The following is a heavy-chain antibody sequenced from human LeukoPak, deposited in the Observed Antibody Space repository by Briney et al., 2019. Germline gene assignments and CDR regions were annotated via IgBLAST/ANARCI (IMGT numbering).Heavy chain of an antibody. CDR2: SNRDGSST. J-gene: IGHJ6*02. CDR1: GLTFSSDW. CDR3: ARAPCSSSNCYDLSGMDV. D-gene: IGHD2-2*01. V-gene: IGHV3-74*01. Sequence: RSGGSLRLSCAASGLTFSSDWMHWVRQAPGKGLVWVARSNRDGSSTSYADSVQGRFTISRDNARNTLYLQMNSLRAEDTAVYYCARAPCSSSNCYDLSGMDVWGQGTTVTVSS.